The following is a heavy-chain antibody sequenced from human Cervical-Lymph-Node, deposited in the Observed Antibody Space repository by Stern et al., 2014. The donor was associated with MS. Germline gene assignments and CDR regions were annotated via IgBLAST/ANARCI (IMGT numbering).Heavy chain of an antibody. V-gene: IGHV1-18*01. Sequence: VQLVESGAEGKKPGASVKVSCKASGYTFTSYGISWVRQAPGQGLEWMGWISAYNGNTNYAQKLQGRVTMTTDTSTSTAYMELTSLRSDDTAVYYCARLQGQPYYYYGLDVWGQGTTVTVSS. CDR1: GYTFTSYG. CDR3: ARLQGQPYYYYGLDV. J-gene: IGHJ6*02. CDR2: ISAYNGNT. D-gene: IGHD6-13*01.